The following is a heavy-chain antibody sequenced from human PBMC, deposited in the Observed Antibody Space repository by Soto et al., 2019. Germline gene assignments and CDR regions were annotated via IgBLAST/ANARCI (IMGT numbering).Heavy chain of an antibody. Sequence: QVQLQESGPGLVRPSQTLSLTCTVSGDSISSGGHYWSWIRQHPGKGLEWIGYIDYTGSTYYNPSLKSRVSISVDTSKSDFSLTLSSVTAADTAVYYCARGRLRDRFDYWGQGTLFTVSS. J-gene: IGHJ4*02. V-gene: IGHV4-31*03. CDR1: GDSISSGGHY. CDR2: IDYTGST. CDR3: ARGRLRDRFDY. D-gene: IGHD4-17*01.